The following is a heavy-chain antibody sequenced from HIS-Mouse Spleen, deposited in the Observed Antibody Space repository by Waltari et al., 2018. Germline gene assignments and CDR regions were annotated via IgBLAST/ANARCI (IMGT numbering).Heavy chain of an antibody. D-gene: IGHD5-12*01. V-gene: IGHV3-7*01. J-gene: IGHJ5*02. CDR3: ARERRGPGWFDP. CDR1: GFPFSSSL. Sequence: EVQLVESGGGLVQPGGSLRLSCAASGFPFSSSLMSWVRQAPGKGLEWVANIKQDGSEKYYVDSVKGRFTISRDNAKNSLYLQMNSLRAEDTAVYYCARERRGPGWFDPWGQGTLVTVSS. CDR2: IKQDGSEK.